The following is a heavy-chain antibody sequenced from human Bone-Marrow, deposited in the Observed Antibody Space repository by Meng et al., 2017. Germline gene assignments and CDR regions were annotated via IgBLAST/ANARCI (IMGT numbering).Heavy chain of an antibody. V-gene: IGHV3-33*01. D-gene: IGHD1-26*01. Sequence: GGSLRLSCAASGLTFSCYGMHWVRQALGKGLEWLAVIWYDGSNKYYADSVKGRFTISRDNSKNTLYLQMNSLRAEDTVVYYCARDTSIVGADDTFEIWGQGTMVTVSS. CDR3: ARDTSIVGADDTFEI. J-gene: IGHJ3*02. CDR2: IWYDGSNK. CDR1: GLTFSCYG.